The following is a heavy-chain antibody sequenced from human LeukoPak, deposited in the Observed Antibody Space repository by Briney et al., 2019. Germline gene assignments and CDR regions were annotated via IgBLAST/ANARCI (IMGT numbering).Heavy chain of an antibody. CDR3: ARGLYGDYGWYFDL. Sequence: PSETLSLTCTVSGGSISSYYWSWIRQPLGKGLEWIGYIYYSGSTNYNPSLKSRVTISVDTSKNQFSLKLSSVTAADTAVYYCARGLYGDYGWYFDLWGRGTLVTVSS. D-gene: IGHD4-17*01. CDR1: GGSISSYY. CDR2: IYYSGST. V-gene: IGHV4-59*12. J-gene: IGHJ2*01.